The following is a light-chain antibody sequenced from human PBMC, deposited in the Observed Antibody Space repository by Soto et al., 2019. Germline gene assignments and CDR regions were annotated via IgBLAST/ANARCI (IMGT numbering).Light chain of an antibody. Sequence: DIQMTQSPSTLSASVGDRVTITCRASQNINDRLAWYQLKPGKAPRLLFHDASTLTSGVPSRFSGSDSGPAFTLTLSSLQPDDLATYYCEQYAGESPTFGQGTKVASK. CDR3: EQYAGESPT. V-gene: IGKV1-5*01. CDR2: DAS. J-gene: IGKJ4*01. CDR1: QNINDR.